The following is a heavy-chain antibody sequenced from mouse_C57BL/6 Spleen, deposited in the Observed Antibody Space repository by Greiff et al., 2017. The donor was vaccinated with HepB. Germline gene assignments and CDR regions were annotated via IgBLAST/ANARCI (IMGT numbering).Heavy chain of an antibody. CDR1: GYTFTSYT. Sequence: VQLQQSGAELARPGASVKMSCKASGYTFTSYTMHWVKQRPGQGLEWIGYINPSSGYTKYNQKFKDKATLTADKSSSTAYMQLSSLTSEDSAVYYWARSGDYDSWYFDVWGTGTTVTVSS. V-gene: IGHV1-4*01. J-gene: IGHJ1*03. CDR2: INPSSGYT. D-gene: IGHD2-4*01. CDR3: ARSGDYDSWYFDV.